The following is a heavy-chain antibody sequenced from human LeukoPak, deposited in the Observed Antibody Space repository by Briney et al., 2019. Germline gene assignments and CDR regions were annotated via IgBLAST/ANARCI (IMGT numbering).Heavy chain of an antibody. CDR1: GFIFSSYG. CDR3: ARGDGSFDY. Sequence: GSLRLSCAASGFIFSSYGIHWVRQAPGKGLEWVAVVSYDRSNKYYADSVKGRFTISRDNSKNTLYLQMNSLRAEDTAVYYCARGDGSFDYWGQGILVTVSS. D-gene: IGHD5-24*01. J-gene: IGHJ4*02. CDR2: VSYDRSNK. V-gene: IGHV3-30*03.